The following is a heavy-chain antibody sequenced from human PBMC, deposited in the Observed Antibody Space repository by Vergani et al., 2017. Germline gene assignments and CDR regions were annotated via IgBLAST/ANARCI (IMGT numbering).Heavy chain of an antibody. CDR1: GFTFSSAW. J-gene: IGHJ5*02. V-gene: IGHV3-15*01. CDR2: IKSKTDGGTT. CDR3: ITDPYCSSTSCPPRDWFDP. D-gene: IGHD2-2*01. Sequence: EVQLVESGGGLVKPGGSLRLSCAASGFTFSSAWMSWVRQAPGKGLEWVGRIKSKTDGGTTDYATPVKGRFTISTDDSKNTLYLQMNSLKTEDTAVYYCITDPYCSSTSCPPRDWFDPWGQETLVTVSS.